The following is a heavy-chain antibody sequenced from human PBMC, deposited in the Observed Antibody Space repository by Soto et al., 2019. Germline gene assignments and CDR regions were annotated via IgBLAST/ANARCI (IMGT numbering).Heavy chain of an antibody. Sequence: QVQLVESGGGVVQPGRSLRLSCAASGFTFSSYAMHWVRQAPGKGLEWVAVISHDESNKYYADSVKGRFTISRDNSKNTLYLQMNRLRVEDTAVYYCARDPIYSGAYYLDYWGQGTLVTVSS. CDR2: ISHDESNK. CDR1: GFTFSSYA. J-gene: IGHJ4*02. V-gene: IGHV3-30-3*01. D-gene: IGHD1-26*01. CDR3: ARDPIYSGAYYLDY.